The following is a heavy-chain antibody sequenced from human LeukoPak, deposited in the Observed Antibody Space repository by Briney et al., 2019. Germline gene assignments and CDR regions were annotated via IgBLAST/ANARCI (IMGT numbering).Heavy chain of an antibody. CDR2: IYYSGST. Sequence: PSETLSLTCTVSGGSISSYYWSWIRQPPGKGLEWIGYIYYSGSTNYNPSLKSRVTISVDTSKNQFSLKLSSVTAADTAVYYCARDLGFWSGYYGDSWFDLWGQGTLVTVSS. CDR3: ARDLGFWSGYYGDSWFDL. CDR1: GGSISSYY. J-gene: IGHJ5*02. D-gene: IGHD3-3*01. V-gene: IGHV4-59*01.